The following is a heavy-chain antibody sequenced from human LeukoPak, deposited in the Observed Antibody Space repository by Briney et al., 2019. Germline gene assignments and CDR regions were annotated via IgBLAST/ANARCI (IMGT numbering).Heavy chain of an antibody. D-gene: IGHD6-13*01. J-gene: IGHJ4*02. V-gene: IGHV3-30*04. CDR1: GFTFSSYA. CDR2: ISYDGSNK. Sequence: GGSLRLSCAASGFTFSSYAMHWVRQAPGKGLEWVAVISYDGSNKYYADSVKGRFTISRDNSKNTLYLQMNSLRAEDTAVYYCASGHSSSRLSFDYWGQGTLVTVSS. CDR3: ASGHSSSRLSFDY.